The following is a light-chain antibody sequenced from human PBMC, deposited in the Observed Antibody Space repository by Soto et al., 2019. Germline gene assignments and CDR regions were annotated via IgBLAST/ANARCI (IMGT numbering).Light chain of an antibody. Sequence: QSVLTQPPSVSGAPGQRVTISCTGSSSNIGAGYDVHWYQQLPGTDPKLLIYGNSNRPSGVPDRFSGSKSGTSASLAITGLQAEDEADYYCQSYDSSLSGSYVFGTGTKLTV. CDR3: QSYDSSLSGSYV. CDR2: GNS. V-gene: IGLV1-40*01. CDR1: SSNIGAGYD. J-gene: IGLJ1*01.